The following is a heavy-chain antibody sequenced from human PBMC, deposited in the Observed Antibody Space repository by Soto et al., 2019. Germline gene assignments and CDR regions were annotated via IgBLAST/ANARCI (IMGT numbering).Heavy chain of an antibody. J-gene: IGHJ4*02. CDR2: INPNSGGT. D-gene: IGHD6-19*01. CDR3: ARVGVAGTGYFDY. CDR1: GYTFTGYY. V-gene: IGHV1-2*04. Sequence: ASVKVSCKASGYTFTGYYMHWVRQAPGQGLEWMGWINPNSGGTNYAQKFQGWVTMTRDKSISTAYMELSRMRSDDTAVYYCARVGVAGTGYFDYWGQGTLVTVSS.